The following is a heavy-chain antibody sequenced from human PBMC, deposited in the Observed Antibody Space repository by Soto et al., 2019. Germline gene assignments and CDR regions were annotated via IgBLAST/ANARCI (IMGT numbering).Heavy chain of an antibody. V-gene: IGHV3-66*01. CDR3: ARDDIECRCGRCYGVPMDV. D-gene: IGHD2-15*01. CDR2: IRNEGGGGGT. Sequence: EVQLVESGGDLVQPGGSLRLSCVVSGFSVSSKYMSWVRQAPGKGLEWVSLIRNEGGGGGTYYADSVEGRFTISRDKTEKTLFPQMNSLSAEDPAVYYCARDDIECRCGRCYGVPMDVWGNGTTVTVST. J-gene: IGHJ6*04. CDR1: GFSVSSKY.